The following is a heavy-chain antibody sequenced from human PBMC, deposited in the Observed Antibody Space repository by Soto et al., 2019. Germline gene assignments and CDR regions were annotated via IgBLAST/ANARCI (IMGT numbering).Heavy chain of an antibody. D-gene: IGHD2-15*01. CDR1: GDSISSTFW. CDR2: VYHSGST. CDR3: ATRPPPIVVTLLPFPY. V-gene: IGHV4-4*02. Sequence: QVQLQQSGPGLVKPSGTLSLTCAVSGDSISSTFWWTWVRQPPGKGLEWIGEVYHSGSTRYNPSLKSRVTLSVDTPNNQFSLKLSSMTGADTAVYYCATRPPPIVVTLLPFPYWGQGTPVTVSS. J-gene: IGHJ4*02.